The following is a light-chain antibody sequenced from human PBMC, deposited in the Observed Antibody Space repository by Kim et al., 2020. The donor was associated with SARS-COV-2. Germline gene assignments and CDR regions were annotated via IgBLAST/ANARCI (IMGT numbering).Light chain of an antibody. CDR2: DAS. CDR1: QGIGNY. CDR3: QQYGSYPYT. V-gene: IGKV1-16*01. J-gene: IGKJ2*01. Sequence: DIQMTQSPSSLSASVGDTVTITCRATQGIGNYLAWFLQKPGKAPKCLIFDASSLQSGVPSIFSGSGSGTDFTLTISSLQPEDFATYYCQQYGSYPYTFGQGTKLEI.